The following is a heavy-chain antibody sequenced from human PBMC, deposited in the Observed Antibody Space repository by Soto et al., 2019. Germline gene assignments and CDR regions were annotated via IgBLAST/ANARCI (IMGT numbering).Heavy chain of an antibody. CDR1: GYTFTGYY. J-gene: IGHJ6*02. V-gene: IGHV1-2*02. D-gene: IGHD6-19*01. Sequence: ASVKVSCKASGYTFTGYYMHWVRQAPGQGLEWMGWINPNSGGTNYAQKFQGRVTMTRDTSISTAYMELSRLRSDDKAVYYCARDRTRSGWYGRTYYYGMDVWGQRTTVTVSS. CDR3: ARDRTRSGWYGRTYYYGMDV. CDR2: INPNSGGT.